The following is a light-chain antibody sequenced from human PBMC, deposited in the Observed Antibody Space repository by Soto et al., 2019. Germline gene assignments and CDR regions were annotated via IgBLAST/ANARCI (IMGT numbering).Light chain of an antibody. Sequence: DIQMTQSPSSLSASVGDRVTITCQASQDISNYLNWYQQKPGKAPKLLIYDASNLETGVPSRFSGSGSGTNFTSTTSSLQPEDIATYYCQQYDNLPPITCGQGTRLEIK. V-gene: IGKV1-33*01. J-gene: IGKJ5*01. CDR2: DAS. CDR1: QDISNY. CDR3: QQYDNLPPIT.